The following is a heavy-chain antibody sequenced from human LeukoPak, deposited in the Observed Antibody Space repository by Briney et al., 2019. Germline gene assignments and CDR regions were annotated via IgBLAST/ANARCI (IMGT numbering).Heavy chain of an antibody. Sequence: SETLSLTCTVSGGPNSSHYWSLMPQSPGKALEGIGYINYSGNNNYDPSLKSRVTMSVDTFKNQFSMRVNAVTAADTAVYYCAGEDSNDISGYPTGSFDHWGQGTLVIVSS. J-gene: IGHJ4*02. CDR3: AGEDSNDISGYPTGSFDH. D-gene: IGHD3-22*01. CDR2: INYSGNN. CDR1: GGPNSSHY. V-gene: IGHV4-59*11.